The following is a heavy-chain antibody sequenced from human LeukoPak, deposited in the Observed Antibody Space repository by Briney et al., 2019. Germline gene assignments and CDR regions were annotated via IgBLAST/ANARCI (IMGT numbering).Heavy chain of an antibody. CDR1: GYSFTSYW. CDR2: VYPGDSDA. D-gene: IGHD2-15*01. Sequence: GESLKISCKGSGYSFTSYWIAWVRQMPGKGLEWMGIVYPGDSDAKYSPSFQGQVTISADKSVSTAYLQWSSLKASDTAIYYCARQSVVVMVAAKSSGTYYFDYWGPGTLVTVSS. CDR3: ARQSVVVMVAAKSSGTYYFDY. V-gene: IGHV5-51*01. J-gene: IGHJ4*02.